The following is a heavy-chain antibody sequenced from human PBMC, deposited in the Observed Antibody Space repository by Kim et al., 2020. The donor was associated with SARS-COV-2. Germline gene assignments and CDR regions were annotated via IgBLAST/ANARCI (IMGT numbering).Heavy chain of an antibody. V-gene: IGHV3-9*01. CDR1: GFTFDDYA. CDR2: ISWNSGSI. CDR3: ANIPSLNFYYYGMDV. D-gene: IGHD2-21*01. J-gene: IGHJ6*02. Sequence: GGSLRLSCAASGFTFDDYAMHWVWQAPGKGLEWVSGISWNSGSIGYADSVTGRFTISRDNAKNSLYLQMNSLRAEDTALYNCANIPSLNFYYYGMDVWG.